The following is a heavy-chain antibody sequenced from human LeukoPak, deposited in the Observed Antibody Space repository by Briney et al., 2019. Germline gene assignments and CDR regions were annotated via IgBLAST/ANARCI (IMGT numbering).Heavy chain of an antibody. D-gene: IGHD3-22*01. CDR2: IYYTGST. V-gene: IGHV4-59*01. CDR1: GGSISSYY. CDR3: ARFTTYYYDGRTYSSPYYFDY. Sequence: PSETLSLTCTVSGGSISSYYWSWIRQPPGKGLEWIGYIYYTGSTNYNPSLKSRVTISADTSKNQFSLKLSSVTAADTAVYYCARFTTYYYDGRTYSSPYYFDYWGQGTLVTVSS. J-gene: IGHJ4*02.